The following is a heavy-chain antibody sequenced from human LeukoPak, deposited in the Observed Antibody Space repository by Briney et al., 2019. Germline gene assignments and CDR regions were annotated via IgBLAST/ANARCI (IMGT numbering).Heavy chain of an antibody. V-gene: IGHV4-39*01. J-gene: IGHJ4*02. D-gene: IGHD4-23*01. CDR2: IYSNGHI. CDR3: ARGAPDYGGNSGAADY. Sequence: SETLSLTCSVSSDSISSSSYLWVWVRQPPGKGLEWIGDIYSNGHISYNPSLKSRAAISVDTSKNQFSLKLSSVTAADTAVYYCARGAPDYGGNSGAADYWGQGTLVTVSS. CDR1: SDSISSSSYL.